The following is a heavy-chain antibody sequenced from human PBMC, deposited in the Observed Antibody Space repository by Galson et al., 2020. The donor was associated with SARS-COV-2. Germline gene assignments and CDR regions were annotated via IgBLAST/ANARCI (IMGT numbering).Heavy chain of an antibody. V-gene: IGHV3-30-3*01. CDR3: ARDMGGYYGP. CDR1: GFTFSSYA. D-gene: IGHD3-22*01. CDR2: ISYDGSNK. Sequence: TGGSLRLSCAASGFTFSSYAMHWVRQAPGKGLEWVAVISYDGSNKYYADSVKGRFTISRDNSKHTLYLQMNSLRAEDTAVYYCARDMGGYYGPWGQGTLVTVSS. J-gene: IGHJ5*02.